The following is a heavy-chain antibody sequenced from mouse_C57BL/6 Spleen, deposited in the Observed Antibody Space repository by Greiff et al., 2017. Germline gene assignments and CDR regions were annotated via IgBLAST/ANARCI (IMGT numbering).Heavy chain of an antibody. J-gene: IGHJ4*01. V-gene: IGHV1-69*01. CDR2: IDPSDSYT. CDR1: GYTFTSYW. Sequence: VQLQQPGAELVMPGASVKLSCKASGYTFTSYWMHWVKQRPGQGLEWIGEIDPSDSYTNYNQKFKGKSTLTVDKSASTAYMQLSSLTSEDPAVYYCARRGFTTVVATGAMDYWGQGTSVTVSS. CDR3: ARRGFTTVVATGAMDY. D-gene: IGHD1-1*01.